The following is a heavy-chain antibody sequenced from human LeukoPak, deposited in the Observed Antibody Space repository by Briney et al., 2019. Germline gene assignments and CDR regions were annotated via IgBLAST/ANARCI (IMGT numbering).Heavy chain of an antibody. CDR3: SLVPNY. J-gene: IGHJ4*02. CDR1: GFTFSRNA. CDR2: ISGSGGST. V-gene: IGHV3-23*01. Sequence: GGSLRLSCAASGFTFSRNAMNWVRQAPGKGLEWVSAISGSGGSTYYADSVKGRFTISRDNSKNTPYLQMNSLRAEDTAVYYCSLVPNYWGQGTLVTVSS. D-gene: IGHD6-13*01.